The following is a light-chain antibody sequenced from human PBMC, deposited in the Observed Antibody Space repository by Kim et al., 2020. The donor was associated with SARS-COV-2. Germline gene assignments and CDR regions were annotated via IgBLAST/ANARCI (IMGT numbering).Light chain of an antibody. Sequence: DIQMTQSPSSLSASVGDRVTITYRASQAISNYLAWYQQKPGKVPKLLIYAASTLQSGVPSRFSGSGSGTDFTLTISSLQPEDVATYYCQEYYSAPISFGQGTRLEIK. CDR2: AAS. J-gene: IGKJ5*01. CDR3: QEYYSAPIS. V-gene: IGKV1-27*01. CDR1: QAISNY.